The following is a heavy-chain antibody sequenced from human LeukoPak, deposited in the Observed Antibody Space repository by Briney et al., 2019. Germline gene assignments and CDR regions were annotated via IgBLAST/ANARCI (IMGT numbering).Heavy chain of an antibody. V-gene: IGHV4-59*01. CDR3: ARRNTAMDLDY. CDR2: IYYSGST. CDR1: GGSISSYY. J-gene: IGHJ4*02. D-gene: IGHD5-18*01. Sequence: SETLSLTCTVSGGSISSYYWSWIRQPPGKGLEWIGYIYYSGSTNYNPSLKSRVTISVDTSKNQFSLKLSSVTAADTAVYYCARRNTAMDLDYWGQGTLVTVSS.